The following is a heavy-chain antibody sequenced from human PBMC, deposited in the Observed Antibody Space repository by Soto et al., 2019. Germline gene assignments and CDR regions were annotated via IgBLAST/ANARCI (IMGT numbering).Heavy chain of an antibody. CDR2: ISGSGGST. Sequence: EVQLLESGGGLVQPGGSLRLSCAASGFTFSSYAMSWVRQAPGKGLEWVSAISGSGGSTYYADSVKGRFTISRDNSKNTLYLQMNSLRAEDTAVYYCAKAGHTIFGVVDYFDYWGQGTLVTVSS. J-gene: IGHJ4*02. V-gene: IGHV3-23*01. CDR1: GFTFSSYA. CDR3: AKAGHTIFGVVDYFDY. D-gene: IGHD3-3*01.